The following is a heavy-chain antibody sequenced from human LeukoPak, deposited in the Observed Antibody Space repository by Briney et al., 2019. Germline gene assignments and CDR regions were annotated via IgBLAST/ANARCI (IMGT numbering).Heavy chain of an antibody. CDR2: INPNSGGT. Sequence: GASVKVSCKASGYTFTGYYMHWVRQAPGQGLEWMGWINPNSGGTNYAQKFQGRVTMTRDTSISTAYMELSRLRSDDTAVYSCARRGSSWYDGATPYFDYWGQGTLVTVSS. J-gene: IGHJ4*02. CDR1: GYTFTGYY. CDR3: ARRGSSWYDGATPYFDY. V-gene: IGHV1-2*02. D-gene: IGHD6-13*01.